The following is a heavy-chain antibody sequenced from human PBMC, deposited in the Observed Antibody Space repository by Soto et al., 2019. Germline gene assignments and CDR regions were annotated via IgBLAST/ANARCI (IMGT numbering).Heavy chain of an antibody. Sequence: ASVKVSCKASGYTFTSYAMHWVRQAPGQRLEWMGWINAGNGNTKYSQKFQGRVTITRDTSASTAYMELSSLRSEDTAVYYCARDKRRITIFGVVRFYGMDVWGQGTKVTVSS. J-gene: IGHJ6*02. D-gene: IGHD3-3*01. V-gene: IGHV1-3*01. CDR3: ARDKRRITIFGVVRFYGMDV. CDR1: GYTFTSYA. CDR2: INAGNGNT.